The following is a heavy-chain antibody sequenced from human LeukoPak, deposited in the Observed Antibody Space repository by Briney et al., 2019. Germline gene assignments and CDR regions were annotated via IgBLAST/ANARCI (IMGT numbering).Heavy chain of an antibody. CDR1: GYSISSGYY. Sequence: PSETLSLTCAVSGYSISSGYYWGWIRQPPGKGLEWIGSIYHRGSTYYNPSLKSRVTISVDTSKNQFSLKLSSVTAADTAVYYCARLDIEYSSSTTTFDIWGQGTMVTVSS. V-gene: IGHV4-38-2*01. J-gene: IGHJ3*02. D-gene: IGHD6-6*01. CDR3: ARLDIEYSSSTTTFDI. CDR2: IYHRGST.